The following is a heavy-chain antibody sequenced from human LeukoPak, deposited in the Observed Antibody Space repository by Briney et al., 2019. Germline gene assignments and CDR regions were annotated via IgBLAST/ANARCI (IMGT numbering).Heavy chain of an antibody. Sequence: GRSLRLSCAASGFTFNTYNMHWVRQAPGKGLEWVAIISYDGSDKRSEDSVKGRFTISRDNSKNTMFLQMNSLRAEDTAVYYCARDISGNYAFDYWGQGTLVTVSS. V-gene: IGHV3-30*04. J-gene: IGHJ4*02. CDR3: ARDISGNYAFDY. CDR2: ISYDGSDK. D-gene: IGHD1-26*01. CDR1: GFTFNTYN.